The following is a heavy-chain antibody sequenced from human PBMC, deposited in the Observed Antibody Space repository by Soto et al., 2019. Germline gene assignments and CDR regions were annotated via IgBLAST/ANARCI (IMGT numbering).Heavy chain of an antibody. Sequence: SETLSLTCTVSGGSISSGGYYWSRIRQHPGKGLEWIGYIYYSGSTYYNPSLKSRVTISVDTSKNQFSLKLSSVTAADTAVYYCARDQRDGYNRYFDYWGQGTLVTVSS. CDR1: GGSISSGGYY. J-gene: IGHJ4*02. D-gene: IGHD5-12*01. CDR2: IYYSGST. V-gene: IGHV4-31*03. CDR3: ARDQRDGYNRYFDY.